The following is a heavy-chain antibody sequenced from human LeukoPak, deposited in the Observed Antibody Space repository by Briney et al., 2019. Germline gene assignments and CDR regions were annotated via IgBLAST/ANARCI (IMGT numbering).Heavy chain of an antibody. CDR1: GLTFSNYG. J-gene: IGHJ4*02. CDR2: TSNDGSRK. CDR3: AKGCRSGGSCFYTDY. D-gene: IGHD2-15*01. V-gene: IGHV3-30*18. Sequence: GGSLRLSCAASGLTFSNYGMHWVRQAPGKGLEWVAITSNDGSRKYYADSVKGRFTISRENSNNTLYLQMNSLTSDDTAVYYCAKGCRSGGSCFYTDYWGQGTLVTVSS.